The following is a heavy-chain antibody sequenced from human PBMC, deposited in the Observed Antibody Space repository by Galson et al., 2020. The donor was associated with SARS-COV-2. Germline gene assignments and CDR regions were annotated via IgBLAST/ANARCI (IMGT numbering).Heavy chain of an antibody. J-gene: IGHJ4*02. Sequence: GGSLRLSCAASGFTFSDYYMSWIRQAPGKGLEWVSYISSSGSTIYYADSVKGRFTISRDNAKNSLYLQMNSLRAEDTAVYYCATHLLYDFWSGYPGGYFDYWGQGTLVTVSS. CDR1: GFTFSDYY. D-gene: IGHD3-3*01. V-gene: IGHV3-11*01. CDR3: ATHLLYDFWSGYPGGYFDY. CDR2: ISSSGSTI.